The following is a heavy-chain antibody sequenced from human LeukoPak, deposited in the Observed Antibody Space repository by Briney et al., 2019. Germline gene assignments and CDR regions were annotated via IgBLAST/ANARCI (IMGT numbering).Heavy chain of an antibody. D-gene: IGHD3-10*01. Sequence: PGGSLRLSCAASGFTFSSYAMSWVRQAPGKGLEWVSSISGSGGYTYYADSVKGRFTISRDNSKSTLYLQMNSLRAEDTAVYYCAKDSTTMVRGVTDYWGQGTLVTVSS. J-gene: IGHJ4*02. CDR3: AKDSTTMVRGVTDY. V-gene: IGHV3-23*01. CDR2: ISGSGGYT. CDR1: GFTFSSYA.